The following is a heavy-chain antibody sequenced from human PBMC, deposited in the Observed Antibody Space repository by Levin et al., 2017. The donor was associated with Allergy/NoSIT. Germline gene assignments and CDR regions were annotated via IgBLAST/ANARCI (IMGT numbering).Heavy chain of an antibody. D-gene: IGHD3-16*01. J-gene: IGHJ3*01. V-gene: IGHV4-39*07. CDR1: GDSISSGYY. CDR3: AREEKYYDSAGYLNRGCLDV. CDR2: IYQSGTT. Sequence: SETLSLTCTVSGDSISSGYYYWAWIRQPPGKGLEWIGSIYQSGTTYYNPSLGSRLTISEDTSKKQFSLRLSSVTAADTAAYYCAREEKYYDSAGYLNRGCLDVWGQGTMVTVSS.